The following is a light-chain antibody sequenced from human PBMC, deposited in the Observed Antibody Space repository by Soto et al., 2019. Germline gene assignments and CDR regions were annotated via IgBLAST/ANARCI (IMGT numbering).Light chain of an antibody. V-gene: IGKV3-20*01. Sequence: DIVLTQSPGTLSLSPGERATLSCRASQSVSSSYLAWYQQKPGQAPRLLIYGASSRATGIPDRFSGSGSGTDFTLTISRLEPEDFAVYYCQQYGSSLGVTFGGGTKLEIK. CDR1: QSVSSSY. CDR2: GAS. J-gene: IGKJ4*01. CDR3: QQYGSSLGVT.